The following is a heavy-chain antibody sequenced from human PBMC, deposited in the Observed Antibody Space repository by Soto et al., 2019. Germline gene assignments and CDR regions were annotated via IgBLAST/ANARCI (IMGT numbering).Heavy chain of an antibody. CDR2: INHSGST. CDR1: GGSFSGYY. D-gene: IGHD3-9*01. V-gene: IGHV4-34*01. CDR3: ARVWYYDILTGYPPQNYYYYMDV. Sequence: PSETLSLTCAVYGGSFSGYYWSWIRQPPGKGLEWIGEINHSGSTNYNPSLKSRVTISVDTSKNQFSLKLSSVTAADTAVYYCARVWYYDILTGYPPQNYYYYMDVWGKGTTVTVSS. J-gene: IGHJ6*03.